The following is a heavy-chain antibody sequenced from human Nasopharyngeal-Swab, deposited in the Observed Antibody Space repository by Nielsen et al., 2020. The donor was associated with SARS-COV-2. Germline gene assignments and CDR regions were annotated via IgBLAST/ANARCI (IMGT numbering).Heavy chain of an antibody. J-gene: IGHJ4*02. CDR2: INPNSGGT. D-gene: IGHD1-26*01. CDR3: AREKVGAIDY. CDR1: GYTFTSYA. V-gene: IGHV1-2*06. Sequence: ASVKVSCKASGYTFTSYAMNWVRQAPGQGLEWMGRINPNSGGTNYAQKFQGRVTMTRDTSISTAYMELSRLRSDDTAVYYCAREKVGAIDYWGQGTLVTVSS.